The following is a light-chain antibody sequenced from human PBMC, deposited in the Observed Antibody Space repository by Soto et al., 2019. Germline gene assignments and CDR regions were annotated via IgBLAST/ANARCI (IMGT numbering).Light chain of an antibody. CDR2: DDS. Sequence: QSVLTQPPSVSGAPGQRVTISCTGGRSNIRAAYGVHWYQHLPGTAPKLLIYDDSNRPSGVPDRFSGSKSGTSASLDITGLQAEDEADYYCQSYDSSLSGFYVFGTGTKLTVL. J-gene: IGLJ1*01. V-gene: IGLV1-40*01. CDR3: QSYDSSLSGFYV. CDR1: RSNIRAAYG.